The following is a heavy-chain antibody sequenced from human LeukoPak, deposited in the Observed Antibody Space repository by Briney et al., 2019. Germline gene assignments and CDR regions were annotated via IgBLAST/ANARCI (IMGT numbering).Heavy chain of an antibody. CDR1: GY. Sequence: ASVKISCKASGYMHWVRRAPGQGLEWMGIIDPRFGTTTNAQKFQCSVSMTRDTSTSTVYMELSSLRSEDTAVYYCARGGPVGNYDSSAYYLHWGQGTLVTVSS. CDR3: ARGGPVGNYDSSAYYLH. V-gene: IGHV1-46*01. J-gene: IGHJ4*02. CDR2: IDPRFGTT. D-gene: IGHD3-22*01.